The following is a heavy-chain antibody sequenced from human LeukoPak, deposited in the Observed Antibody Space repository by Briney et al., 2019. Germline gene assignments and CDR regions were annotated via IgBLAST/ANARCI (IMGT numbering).Heavy chain of an antibody. J-gene: IGHJ4*02. CDR3: ARDLFERGRGYDYVWGSYRYTLGPYIDY. CDR2: ISSSSSYI. V-gene: IGHV3-21*01. CDR1: GFTFSSYS. Sequence: TAGGSLRLSCAASGFTFSSYSMNGVRQAPGKGLEWVSSISSSSSYIYYADSVKGRFTISRDNAKNSLYLQMNSLRAEDTAVYYCARDLFERGRGYDYVWGSYRYTLGPYIDYWGQGTLVTVSS. D-gene: IGHD3-16*02.